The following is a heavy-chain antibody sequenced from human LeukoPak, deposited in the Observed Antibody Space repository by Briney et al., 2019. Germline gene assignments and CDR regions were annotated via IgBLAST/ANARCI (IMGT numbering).Heavy chain of an antibody. J-gene: IGHJ5*02. CDR2: ISAYNGNT. V-gene: IGHV1-18*04. CDR1: GYTFTSYG. Sequence: ASVKVSCKASGYTFTSYGISWVRQAPGQGLEWMGWISAYNGNTSYAQKLQGRVTMTTDTSTSTAYMELRSLRSDDTAVYYCARDHDMVRGVIIRYNWFDPWGQGTLVTVSS. D-gene: IGHD3-10*01. CDR3: ARDHDMVRGVIIRYNWFDP.